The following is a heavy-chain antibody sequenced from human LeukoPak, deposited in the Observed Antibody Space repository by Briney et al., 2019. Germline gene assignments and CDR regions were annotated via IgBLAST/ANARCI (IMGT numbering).Heavy chain of an antibody. D-gene: IGHD5-18*01. CDR3: ARAWTGYSYGDY. Sequence: LSLTCAVYGGSFNGYYMSWIRQAPGKGLEWVSYISGSGSTIYYADSVKGRFTISRDNAKNSLYLQMNSLRAEDTAVYYCARAWTGYSYGDYWGQGTLVTVSS. CDR2: ISGSGSTI. CDR1: GGSFNGYY. J-gene: IGHJ4*02. V-gene: IGHV3-11*01.